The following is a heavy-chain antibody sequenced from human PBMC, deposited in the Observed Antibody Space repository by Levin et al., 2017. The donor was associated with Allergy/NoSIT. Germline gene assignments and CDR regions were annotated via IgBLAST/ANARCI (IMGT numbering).Heavy chain of an antibody. CDR2: IYAGDSDT. CDR1: GYSFTDYW. CDR3: ARRSSFYYGMDV. J-gene: IGHJ6*02. Sequence: GESLKISCKASGYSFTDYWIGWVRQMPGKGLEWMGIIYAGDSDTRYGPPFQGQVTISADKSITTAYLQWSSLKASDTAMYYCARRSSFYYGMDVWGQGTTVTVSS. V-gene: IGHV5-51*01.